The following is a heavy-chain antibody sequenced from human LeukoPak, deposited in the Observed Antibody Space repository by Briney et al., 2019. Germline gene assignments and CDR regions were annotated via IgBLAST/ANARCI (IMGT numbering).Heavy chain of an antibody. Sequence: PGGSLRLSCAASGFTFGDYWMSWVRQAPGKGPEWVATIKQDGSEEHYVDSVKGRFTVFRDNARNSLFLQMNGLRVEDTAVYYCTTYKNWVAGDVWGKGTTVTVSS. D-gene: IGHD7-27*01. CDR1: GFTFGDYW. CDR2: IKQDGSEE. V-gene: IGHV3-7*01. CDR3: TTYKNWVAGDV. J-gene: IGHJ6*04.